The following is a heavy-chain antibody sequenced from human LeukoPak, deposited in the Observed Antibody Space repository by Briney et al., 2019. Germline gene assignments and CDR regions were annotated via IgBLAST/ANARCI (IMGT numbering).Heavy chain of an antibody. V-gene: IGHV3-30-3*01. D-gene: IGHD3-10*01. Sequence: GGSLRLSCAASGFTFSSYATHWVRQAPGKGLEWVAVISYDGSNKYYADSVKGRFTISRDNSKNTLYLQMNSLRAEDTAVYYCARSETPMADPFDYWGQGTLVTVSS. CDR3: ARSETPMADPFDY. CDR1: GFTFSSYA. J-gene: IGHJ4*02. CDR2: ISYDGSNK.